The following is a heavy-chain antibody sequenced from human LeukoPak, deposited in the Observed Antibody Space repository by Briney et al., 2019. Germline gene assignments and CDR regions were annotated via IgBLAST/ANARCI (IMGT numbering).Heavy chain of an antibody. V-gene: IGHV3-33*01. CDR2: IWYDGSNK. CDR3: ARTNERYSNYNLFDY. D-gene: IGHD4-11*01. J-gene: IGHJ4*02. CDR1: GFTFNNYG. Sequence: GGSVRLSCAASGFTFNNYGMHWARQAPDKGLEWVAVIWYDGSNKYYADSVKGRFTISRDNSENTLYLQMNSLRAEDTAVYYCARTNERYSNYNLFDYWGQGTLVTVSS.